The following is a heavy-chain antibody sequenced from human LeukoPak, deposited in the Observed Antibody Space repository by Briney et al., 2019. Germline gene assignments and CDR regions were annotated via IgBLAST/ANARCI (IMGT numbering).Heavy chain of an antibody. D-gene: IGHD6-13*01. CDR2: IRQDGGEK. CDR3: ARDATAPGLYFHL. V-gene: IGHV3-7*01. CDR1: GFTFSSYW. J-gene: IGHJ4*01. Sequence: GGPLRLFCAVSGFTFSSYWMNWVRQAPGKGLEWVASIRQDGGEKSYVDSVKGRFTISRDNTKNSLYLQINCLRAEDTAVYYCARDATAPGLYFHLWVQGTLVTVSS.